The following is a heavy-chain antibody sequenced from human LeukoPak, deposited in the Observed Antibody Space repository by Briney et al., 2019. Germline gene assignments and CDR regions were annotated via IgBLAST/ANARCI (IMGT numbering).Heavy chain of an antibody. J-gene: IGHJ5*02. CDR1: GFIFSNYA. V-gene: IGHV3-23*01. CDR2: ITGSGGTT. D-gene: IGHD2-15*01. Sequence: GGSLRLSCEASGFIFSNYAMSWVPQLPGRRLEWVSAITGSGGTTYYADSVKGRFTMSRDNSKNTLYLQMSSLRAEDTAVFCAKSTGGVVAPTSLTDPWGQGTLVTVSS. CDR3: AKSTGGVVAPTSLTDP.